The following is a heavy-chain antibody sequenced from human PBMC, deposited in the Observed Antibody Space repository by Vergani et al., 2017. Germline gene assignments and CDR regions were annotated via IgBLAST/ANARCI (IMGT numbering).Heavy chain of an antibody. D-gene: IGHD6-13*01. CDR3: ARGSRDSSWYLGAFDI. CDR1: GYTFTSYD. V-gene: IGHV1-8*01. J-gene: IGHJ3*02. Sequence: QVQLVQSGAEVKKPGASVKVSCKSSGYTFTSYDINWVRQATGQGLEWMGWMNPNSGNTGYAQKFQGRVTMTRNTAISTAYMELSSLRSEDTAVYYCARGSRDSSWYLGAFDIWGQGTMVTVSS. CDR2: MNPNSGNT.